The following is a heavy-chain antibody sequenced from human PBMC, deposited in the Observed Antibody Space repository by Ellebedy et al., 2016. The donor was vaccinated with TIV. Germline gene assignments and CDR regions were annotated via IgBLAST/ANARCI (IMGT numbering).Heavy chain of an antibody. Sequence: GESLKISCAASGFTFSSYEMNWVRQAPGKGLEWVSYISNGGNTIYYADSVKGRFTISRDNAKNSLYLQMNSLRAEDTAVYYCARERMVAAGRGFDPWGQGTLVTVSS. D-gene: IGHD6-13*01. CDR2: ISNGGNTI. CDR3: ARERMVAAGRGFDP. J-gene: IGHJ5*02. CDR1: GFTFSSYE. V-gene: IGHV3-48*03.